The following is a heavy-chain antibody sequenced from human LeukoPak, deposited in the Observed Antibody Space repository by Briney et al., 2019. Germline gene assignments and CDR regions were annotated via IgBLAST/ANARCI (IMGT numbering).Heavy chain of an antibody. CDR3: ARDQTAVTGVWGTIDY. CDR1: GFTFSSYG. J-gene: IGHJ4*02. V-gene: IGHV3-30*03. Sequence: GGSLRLSCAASGFTFSSYGMHWVRQAPGKGLEWVAVISYDGSNEYYADSVKGRFTISRDNSKKTLYLQMNSLRTEDTAVYYCARDQTAVTGVWGTIDYWGQGTLVTVSS. CDR2: ISYDGSNE. D-gene: IGHD2-8*02.